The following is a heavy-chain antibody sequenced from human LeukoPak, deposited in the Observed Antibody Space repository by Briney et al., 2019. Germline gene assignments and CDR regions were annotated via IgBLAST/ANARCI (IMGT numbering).Heavy chain of an antibody. Sequence: GGSLRLSCTVSGFTVSSNSMSWVRQAPGKGLEWVSFIYTTGNTHNSDSVKGRFTISRDSSKNTLYLQMNSLRAEDTAVYYCARRAGDYSHPYDYWGQGTLVTVSS. J-gene: IGHJ4*02. CDR3: ARRAGDYSHPYDY. CDR2: IYTTGNT. D-gene: IGHD3-22*01. CDR1: GFTVSSNS. V-gene: IGHV3-53*01.